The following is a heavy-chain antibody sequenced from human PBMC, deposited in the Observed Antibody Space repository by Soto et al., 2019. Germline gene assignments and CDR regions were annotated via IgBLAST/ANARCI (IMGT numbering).Heavy chain of an antibody. CDR3: ARAPYYDILTGYYSGYYGMDV. J-gene: IGHJ6*02. V-gene: IGHV1-18*01. CDR1: GYTFTSYG. D-gene: IGHD3-9*01. CDR2: ISAYNGST. Sequence: ASVKVSCKASGYTFTSYGISWVRQAPGQGLEWMGWISAYNGSTNYAQKLQGRVTMTTDTSTSTAYMELRSLRSDDTAVYYCARAPYYDILTGYYSGYYGMDVWGQGTTVTVSS.